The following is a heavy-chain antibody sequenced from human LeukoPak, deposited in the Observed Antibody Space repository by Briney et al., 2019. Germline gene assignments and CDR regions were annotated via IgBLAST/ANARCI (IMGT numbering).Heavy chain of an antibody. V-gene: IGHV3-74*01. J-gene: IGHJ3*02. CDR3: ARSRGSYYQDAFDI. Sequence: GGSLRLSCAASGFTFSSYWMHWVRQAPGKGLVWVSRINSDGSSTSYADSVKGRFTISRDNSKNTLYLQMNSLRAEDTAVYYCARSRGSYYQDAFDIWGQGTMVTVSS. CDR1: GFTFSSYW. CDR2: INSDGSST. D-gene: IGHD1-26*01.